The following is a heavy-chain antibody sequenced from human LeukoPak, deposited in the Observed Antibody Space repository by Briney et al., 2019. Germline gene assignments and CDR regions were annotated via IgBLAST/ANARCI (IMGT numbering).Heavy chain of an antibody. D-gene: IGHD5-24*01. CDR2: IYNSGST. Sequence: SETLSLTCTVSGGSISSYYWSWIRQPPGKGLEWIGHIYNSGSTNYNSSLKSRVTISVDTSKNQFSLKLSSVTAADTAVYYCARRQRGDGYTFDYWGQGALVTVSS. J-gene: IGHJ4*02. CDR3: ARRQRGDGYTFDY. CDR1: GGSISSYY. V-gene: IGHV4-59*08.